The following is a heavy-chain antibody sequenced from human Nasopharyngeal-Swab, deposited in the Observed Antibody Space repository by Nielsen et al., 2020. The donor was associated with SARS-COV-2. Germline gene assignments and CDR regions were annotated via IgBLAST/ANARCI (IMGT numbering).Heavy chain of an antibody. V-gene: IGHV3-73*01. CDR2: IGDKEHNYAT. Sequence: GESLKISCAASGFIFSASAIHWVRQASGKGLEWVGRIGDKEHNYATTYGASVQGRFTISRDDSKNTAFLQRDGLKTEDTALYYCTTDFYFDYWGQGALVTVSS. CDR3: TTDFYFDY. CDR1: GFIFSASA. J-gene: IGHJ4*02.